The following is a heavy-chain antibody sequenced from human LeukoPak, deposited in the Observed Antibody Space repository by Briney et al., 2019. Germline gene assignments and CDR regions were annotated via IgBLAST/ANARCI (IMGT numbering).Heavy chain of an antibody. J-gene: IGHJ4*02. D-gene: IGHD2-8*01. CDR2: IKQDGSEK. V-gene: IGHV3-7*03. CDR3: AKLVYGYGECFDY. Sequence: PGGSLRLSCVASGFTFSSYWMSWVRQAPGKGLEWVANIKQDGSEKYYVDSVKGRFTISRDNSKNTLYLQMNSLRAEDTAVYYCAKLVYGYGECFDYWGQGTLVTVSS. CDR1: GFTFSSYW.